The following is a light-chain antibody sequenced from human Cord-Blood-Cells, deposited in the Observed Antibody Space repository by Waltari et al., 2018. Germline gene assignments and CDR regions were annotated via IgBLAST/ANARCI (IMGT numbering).Light chain of an antibody. Sequence: QSALTQPASVSGSPGQSITISCTGTSSDVGSYNLVSWYPQHPGKAPKLMIYEVSKRPSGVSNRFSGSKSGNTASLTISGLQAEDEADYYCCSYAGSRVFGGGTKLTVL. J-gene: IGLJ3*02. CDR2: EVS. CDR3: CSYAGSRV. CDR1: SSDVGSYNL. V-gene: IGLV2-23*02.